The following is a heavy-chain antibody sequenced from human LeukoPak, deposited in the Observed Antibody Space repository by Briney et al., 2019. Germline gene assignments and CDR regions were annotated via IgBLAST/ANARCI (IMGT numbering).Heavy chain of an antibody. Sequence: GGSLRLSCVASGFTFSNHWMQWVRQAPGKGLVWVSRINGDGSITTYADSVKGRFTVSRDNAKNTLFLQMNSLRDEDTAVYYCARGGYCSGGACYRGFDSWGQGTLVTVSS. CDR1: GFTFSNHW. D-gene: IGHD2-15*01. CDR3: ARGGYCSGGACYRGFDS. V-gene: IGHV3-74*03. CDR2: INGDGSIT. J-gene: IGHJ4*02.